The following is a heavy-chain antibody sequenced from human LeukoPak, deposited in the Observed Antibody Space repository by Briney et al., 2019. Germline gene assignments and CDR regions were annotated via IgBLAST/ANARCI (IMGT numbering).Heavy chain of an antibody. CDR1: GNSLLNDA. Sequence: GESLKISCDASGNSLLNDAVGWVRQMPGKGLEWMGIIYPGDSDTTYSPSFQGQVTISADKSIRTAYLQWRSLKASDTAVYYCAMSGGRVPLQDDVFDIWGQGTMVTVSS. V-gene: IGHV5-51*01. CDR3: AMSGGRVPLQDDVFDI. J-gene: IGHJ3*02. D-gene: IGHD3-16*01. CDR2: IYPGDSDT.